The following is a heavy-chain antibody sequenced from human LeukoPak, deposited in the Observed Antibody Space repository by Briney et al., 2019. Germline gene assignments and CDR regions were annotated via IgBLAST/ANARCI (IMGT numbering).Heavy chain of an antibody. J-gene: IGHJ4*01. CDR2: INSDGSRT. D-gene: IGHD5-18*01. Sequence: GGSLRLSCAASGFTFSSHWMHWVRQAPGKGPVWVSRINSDGSRTTYADSVKGRFTISRDNAKNTLYLQTNNLRAEDTAVYYCAIGGVDNGYSSWSYWGQGTLVTVSS. CDR1: GFTFSSHW. CDR3: AIGGVDNGYSSWSY. V-gene: IGHV3-74*01.